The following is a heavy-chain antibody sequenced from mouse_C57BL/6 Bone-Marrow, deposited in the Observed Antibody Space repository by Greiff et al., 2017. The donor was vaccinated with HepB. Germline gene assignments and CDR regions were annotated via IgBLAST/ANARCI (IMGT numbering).Heavy chain of an antibody. J-gene: IGHJ2*01. CDR3: TRDFDY. CDR2: IDPANGDT. Sequence: EVKLVESGAELVRPGASVKLSCTASGFNIKDDYMHWVKQRPEQGLEWIGWIDPANGDTEYASKFQGKATITADTPSNTAYLQLSSLTSEDTAVYYCTRDFDYWGQGTTLTVSS. CDR1: GFNIKDDY. V-gene: IGHV14-4*01.